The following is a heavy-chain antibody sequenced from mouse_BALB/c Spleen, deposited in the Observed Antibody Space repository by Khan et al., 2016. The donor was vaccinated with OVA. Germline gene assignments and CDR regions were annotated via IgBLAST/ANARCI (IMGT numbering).Heavy chain of an antibody. CDR2: INPSTGYT. J-gene: IGHJ4*01. V-gene: IGHV1-7*01. CDR3: AASILFYYSMDY. D-gene: IGHD6-1*01. Sequence: VQLQESGAELAKPGASVKMSCKASGYTFTSYWMHWVKQRPGQGLEWIGYINPSTGYTEYNQKFKDKATLTTDKSSSTDYMQLSSLTYEDSAVYYCAASILFYYSMDYWGQGTSVTVSS. CDR1: GYTFTSYW.